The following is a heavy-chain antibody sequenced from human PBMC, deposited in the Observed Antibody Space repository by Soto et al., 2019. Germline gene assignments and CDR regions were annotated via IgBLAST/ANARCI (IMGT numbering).Heavy chain of an antibody. Sequence: GESLKISCKGSGYSFTNYWIGWVRQMPGKGLEWMGIIYPGDSDTRYSPSFQGQVTISADKSISTAYLQWSSLKASDTAMYYCARWGGAHPDFDSPLGYWGQGTLVTVSS. J-gene: IGHJ4*02. CDR2: IYPGDSDT. D-gene: IGHD1-26*01. V-gene: IGHV5-51*01. CDR1: GYSFTNYW. CDR3: ARWGGAHPDFDSPLGY.